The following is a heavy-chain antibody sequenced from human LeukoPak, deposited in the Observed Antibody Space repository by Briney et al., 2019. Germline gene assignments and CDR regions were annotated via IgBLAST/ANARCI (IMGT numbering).Heavy chain of an antibody. V-gene: IGHV3-48*03. Sequence: QPGGSLRLSCAASGFTFNSYGMNWFRQAPGKGLEWISYINSVGGTTFYADSVKGRFTITRGNANNTLYLQMNSLRAEGAAIYYCARSHMYGDYGEDIWGHGTVVAVSS. J-gene: IGHJ3*02. CDR3: ARSHMYGDYGEDI. CDR1: GFTFNSYG. D-gene: IGHD4-17*01. CDR2: INSVGGTT.